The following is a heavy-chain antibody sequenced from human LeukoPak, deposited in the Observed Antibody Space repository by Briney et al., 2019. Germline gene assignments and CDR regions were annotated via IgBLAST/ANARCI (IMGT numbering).Heavy chain of an antibody. Sequence: GGSLRLSCAASGFTFSSYAMHWVRQAPGKGLEWISYISSNGKTIYYSDSVKGRFTISRDNAKNSLYLQMNSLRAEDTAVYYCAASWSFDYWGQGTLVSVSS. CDR1: GFTFSSYA. D-gene: IGHD2-15*01. CDR2: ISSNGKTI. V-gene: IGHV3-48*03. J-gene: IGHJ4*02. CDR3: AASWSFDY.